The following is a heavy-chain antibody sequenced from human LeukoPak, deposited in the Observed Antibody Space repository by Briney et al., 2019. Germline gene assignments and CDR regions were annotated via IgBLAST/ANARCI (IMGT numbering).Heavy chain of an antibody. CDR1: GFTFSSYW. CDR2: INSDGNST. V-gene: IGHV3-74*01. J-gene: IGHJ4*02. D-gene: IGHD6-19*01. CDR3: ARDGSSGRTPLFDH. Sequence: GGSLRLSCAASGFTFSSYWMHWVRQAPGKGLVWVSRINSDGNSTIYADSVKGRFTISRDNAKNTLYLQMNSLRAEDTAVYYCARDGSSGRTPLFDHWGQGTLVTVSS.